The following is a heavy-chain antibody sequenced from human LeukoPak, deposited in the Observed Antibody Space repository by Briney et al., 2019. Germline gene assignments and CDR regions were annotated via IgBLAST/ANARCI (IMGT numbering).Heavy chain of an antibody. Sequence: GGSLRLSCAASGFTFSSYGMHWVRQAPGKGLEWVAVISYDGSNKCYADSVKGRFTISRDNSKNTLYLQMNSLRAEDTAVYYCAKELISGYPSYYFDYWGQGTLVTVSS. J-gene: IGHJ4*02. D-gene: IGHD3-22*01. CDR1: GFTFSSYG. CDR2: ISYDGSNK. V-gene: IGHV3-30*18. CDR3: AKELISGYPSYYFDY.